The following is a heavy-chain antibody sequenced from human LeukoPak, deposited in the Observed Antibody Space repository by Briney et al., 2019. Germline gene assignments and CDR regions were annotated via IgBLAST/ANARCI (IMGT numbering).Heavy chain of an antibody. CDR2: ISYDGSNK. CDR1: GFTFSSYG. Sequence: GGSLRLSCAASGFTFSSYGMHWVRQAPGKGLEWVAVISYDGSNKYYADSVKGRFTISRDNSKNTLYLQMNSLRAEDTAVYYCAKAMAVAFDAFDIWGQGTMVTVSS. V-gene: IGHV3-30*18. J-gene: IGHJ3*02. CDR3: AKAMAVAFDAFDI. D-gene: IGHD6-19*01.